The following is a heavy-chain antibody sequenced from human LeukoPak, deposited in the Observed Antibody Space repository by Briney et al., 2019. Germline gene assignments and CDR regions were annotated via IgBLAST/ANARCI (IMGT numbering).Heavy chain of an antibody. J-gene: IGHJ4*02. CDR3: ARETSHFDY. CDR1: GDSVSRNSAA. Sequence: SQTLSLTCVISGDSVSRNSAAWNWLRQSPSRGLERLGRTYYRSKWYNDYAVSVKRRITINPDTSKNQFFLQLNSVTPEDTAVYYCARETSHFDYWGQGTLVTVSS. V-gene: IGHV6-1*01. CDR2: TYYRSKWYN.